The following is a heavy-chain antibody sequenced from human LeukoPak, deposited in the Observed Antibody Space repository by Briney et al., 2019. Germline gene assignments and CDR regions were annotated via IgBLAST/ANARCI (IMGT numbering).Heavy chain of an antibody. J-gene: IGHJ4*02. D-gene: IGHD3-22*01. CDR1: GYTFTGYY. CDR3: AREDFYDSGSNDY. V-gene: IGHV1-2*02. Sequence: GASVKVSCKASGYTFTGYYMHWVRQAPGQRLEWMGWINPNSGGTNYAQKFQGRVTITRNTSISTAYMELSSLRSEDTAVYYCAREDFYDSGSNDYWGQGTLVTVSS. CDR2: INPNSGGT.